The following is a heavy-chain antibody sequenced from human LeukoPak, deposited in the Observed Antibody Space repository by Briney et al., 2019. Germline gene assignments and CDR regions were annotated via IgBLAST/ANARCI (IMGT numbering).Heavy chain of an antibody. J-gene: IGHJ4*02. CDR3: ARDGGQQLVPYSPDY. V-gene: IGHV1-18*01. CDR2: ISAYNGNT. Sequence: ASVKVSCKASGYTFTSYGISWVRQAPGQGLEWMGWISAYNGNTNYAQKLQGRVTMTTGTSTSTAYMELRSLRSDDTAVYYCARDGGQQLVPYSPDYWGQGTLVTVSS. D-gene: IGHD6-13*01. CDR1: GYTFTSYG.